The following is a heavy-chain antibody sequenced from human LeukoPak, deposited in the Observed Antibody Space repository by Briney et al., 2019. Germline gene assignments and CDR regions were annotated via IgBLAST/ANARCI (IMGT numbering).Heavy chain of an antibody. Sequence: PGGSLRLSCAASGFTFSSYGMHWVRQAPGKGLEWVAVISYDGSNKYHADSVKGRFTISRDNSKNTLYLQMNSLRAEDTAVYYCARMSGSRLPGYWGQGTLVTVSS. V-gene: IGHV3-30*03. CDR2: ISYDGSNK. CDR1: GFTFSSYG. CDR3: ARMSGSRLPGY. J-gene: IGHJ4*02. D-gene: IGHD3-3*01.